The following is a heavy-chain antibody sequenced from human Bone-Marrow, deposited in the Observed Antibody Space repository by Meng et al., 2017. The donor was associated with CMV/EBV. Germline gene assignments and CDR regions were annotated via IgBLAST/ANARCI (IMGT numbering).Heavy chain of an antibody. CDR2: IRYDGSNK. CDR3: AKDTAALAYGAFDI. D-gene: IGHD2-2*01. V-gene: IGHV3-30*02. Sequence: SCKASGYTFTGYFMHWVRQAPGKGLEWVAFIRYDGSNKYYADSVKGRFTISRDNAKNSLYLQMNSLRAEDTALYYCAKDTAALAYGAFDIWGQGTMVTVSS. J-gene: IGHJ3*02. CDR1: GYTFTGYF.